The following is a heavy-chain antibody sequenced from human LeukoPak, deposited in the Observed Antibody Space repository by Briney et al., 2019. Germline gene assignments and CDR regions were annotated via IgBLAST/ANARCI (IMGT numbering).Heavy chain of an antibody. CDR2: IYYSGST. CDR3: ARNPQYYYDSSCYLGWYFDL. J-gene: IGHJ2*01. D-gene: IGHD3-22*01. V-gene: IGHV4-59*01. Sequence: SETLSLTCTVSGGSISSYYWSWIRQPPGKGLEWIGYIYYSGSTNYNPSLKSRVTISVDTSKNQFSLKLSSVTAADTAVYYCARNPQYYYDSSCYLGWYFDLWGRGTLVTVSS. CDR1: GGSISSYY.